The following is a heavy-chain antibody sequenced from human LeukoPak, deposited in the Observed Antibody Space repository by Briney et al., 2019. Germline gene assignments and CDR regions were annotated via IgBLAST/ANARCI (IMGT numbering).Heavy chain of an antibody. CDR3: AKAGHHYDY. V-gene: IGHV3-23*01. CDR2: ISGSGSST. CDR1: GFTLKSYA. J-gene: IGHJ4*02. Sequence: GGSLSLSCAASGFTLKSYAMICLRQAPGRAGEWVSAISGSGSSTYYADSVKCRFTIYRDNSKNTLYLQMNSLGAEDTDVYYCAKAGHHYDYWGQGTLVTVSS.